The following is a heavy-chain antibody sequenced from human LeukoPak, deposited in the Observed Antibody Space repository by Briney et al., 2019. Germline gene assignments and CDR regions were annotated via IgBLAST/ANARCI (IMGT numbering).Heavy chain of an antibody. CDR3: AREPLALTTVTTGGGNDAFDI. CDR2: IYHSGST. J-gene: IGHJ3*02. CDR1: GYSISSGYY. D-gene: IGHD4-11*01. Sequence: KPSETLSLTCTVSGYSISSGYYWGWIRQPPGKGLEWIGTIYHSGSTYYNPSLKSRVTISVDTSKNQFSLKLSSVTAADTAVYYCAREPLALTTVTTGGGNDAFDIWGQGTMVTVSS. V-gene: IGHV4-38-2*02.